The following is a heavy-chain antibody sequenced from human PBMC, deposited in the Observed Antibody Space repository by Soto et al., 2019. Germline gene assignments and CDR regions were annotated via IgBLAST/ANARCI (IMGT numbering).Heavy chain of an antibody. V-gene: IGHV3-43D*03. J-gene: IGHJ2*01. CDR2: ISWDGGST. Sequence: GGSLRLSCAASGFTFDDYAMHWVRQAPGKGLEWVSLISWDGGSTYYADSVKGRFTISRDNSKNSLYLQMNSLRAEDTALYYCATSPGNYSSSWWYFDLWGRGTLVTVSS. CDR1: GFTFDDYA. CDR3: ATSPGNYSSSWWYFDL. D-gene: IGHD6-13*01.